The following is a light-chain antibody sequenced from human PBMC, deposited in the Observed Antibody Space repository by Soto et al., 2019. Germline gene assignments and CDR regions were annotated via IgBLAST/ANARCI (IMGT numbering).Light chain of an antibody. V-gene: IGKV1-39*01. CDR2: AAA. J-gene: IGKJ4*01. CDR3: QQSFAVPLT. Sequence: DIQMTQSPSSLSASVGDRVSITCRASQSISIYLNWYQQKPGKAPNLLISAAASLQSGVPFRFSGSGSETDFTLTISSLQPEDFATYYCQQSFAVPLTFGGGTKVEIK. CDR1: QSISIY.